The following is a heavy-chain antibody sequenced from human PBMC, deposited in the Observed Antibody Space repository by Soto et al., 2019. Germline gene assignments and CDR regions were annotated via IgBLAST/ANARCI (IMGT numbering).Heavy chain of an antibody. D-gene: IGHD5-18*01. CDR1: GGSFSGYY. V-gene: IGHV4-34*01. CDR2: INHSGST. Sequence: SETLSLTCAVYGGSFSGYYWSWIRQPPGKGLEWIGEINHSGSTNYNPSLKSRVTISVDTSKNQFSLKLSSVTAADTAVYYCARGRYSYGNYYYGMDVWGQGTTVT. J-gene: IGHJ6*02. CDR3: ARGRYSYGNYYYGMDV.